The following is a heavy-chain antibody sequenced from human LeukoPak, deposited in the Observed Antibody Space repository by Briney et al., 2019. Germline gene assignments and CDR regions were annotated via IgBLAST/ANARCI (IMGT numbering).Heavy chain of an antibody. CDR2: ISSSSATI. V-gene: IGHV3-48*01. Sequence: GGSLRLSCAASGFTFSTYSMNWVRQAPGKGLEWVSYISSSSATIYYADSVKGRFTISRDNAKNSLYLQMNSLRAEDTAVYYCAKEDGSGSHFDIWGQGTMVTVSP. J-gene: IGHJ3*02. CDR3: AKEDGSGSHFDI. CDR1: GFTFSTYS. D-gene: IGHD1-26*01.